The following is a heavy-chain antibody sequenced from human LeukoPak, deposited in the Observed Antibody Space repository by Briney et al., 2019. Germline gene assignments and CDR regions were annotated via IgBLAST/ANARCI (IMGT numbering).Heavy chain of an antibody. V-gene: IGHV4-59*11. Sequence: SETLSLTCTVSGGSISSHYWHWIRQPPGKGLEWIGYIYYTGSTNYNPSLKSRVTISVDTSKNQFSLKLTSVTAADTAVYYCASQARLGEFAFDIWGQGTMVTVSS. CDR2: IYYTGST. D-gene: IGHD3-16*01. CDR3: ASQARLGEFAFDI. J-gene: IGHJ3*02. CDR1: GGSISSHY.